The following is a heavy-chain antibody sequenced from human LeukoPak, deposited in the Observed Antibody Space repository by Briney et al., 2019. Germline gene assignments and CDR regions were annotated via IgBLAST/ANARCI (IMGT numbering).Heavy chain of an antibody. CDR3: VRGNDYGGPHY. CDR1: GFTFSNYG. V-gene: IGHV3-30*03. Sequence: GGSLRLSCAASGFTFSNYGMHWVRQAPGKGLEWVAVMSYDGSNKYYADSVKGRFTISRDNSKNTLYLQMNSLRAEDTAVYYCVRGNDYGGPHYWGQGTLVTVSS. J-gene: IGHJ4*02. D-gene: IGHD4-23*01. CDR2: MSYDGSNK.